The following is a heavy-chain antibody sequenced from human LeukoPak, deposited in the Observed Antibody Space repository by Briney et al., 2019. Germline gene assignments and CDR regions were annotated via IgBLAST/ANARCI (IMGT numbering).Heavy chain of an antibody. Sequence: GGSLRLSCAASGFTFSSYGMHWVRQAPGKGLEWVAFLRYDGSNKYYADSVKGRFTISRDNSKNTLYLQMNSLRPEDTAVYYCATLATVTTSYFDYWGQGTLVTVSS. V-gene: IGHV3-30*02. CDR2: LRYDGSNK. CDR3: ATLATVTTSYFDY. CDR1: GFTFSSYG. D-gene: IGHD4-17*01. J-gene: IGHJ4*02.